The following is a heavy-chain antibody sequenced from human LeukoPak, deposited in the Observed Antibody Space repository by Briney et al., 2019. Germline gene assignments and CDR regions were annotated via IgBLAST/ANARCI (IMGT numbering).Heavy chain of an antibody. J-gene: IGHJ4*02. Sequence: SETLSLTCSVSGASISRYYWSWIRQPPGKGLEWIGYFHHSGNTNYSPSLSSRITMSVDTSKNQFSLRLNSVTAADTAIYYCGRRAAALDSWGQGTLVTVSS. CDR1: GASISRYY. D-gene: IGHD6-13*01. CDR2: FHHSGNT. V-gene: IGHV4-59*12. CDR3: GRRAAALDS.